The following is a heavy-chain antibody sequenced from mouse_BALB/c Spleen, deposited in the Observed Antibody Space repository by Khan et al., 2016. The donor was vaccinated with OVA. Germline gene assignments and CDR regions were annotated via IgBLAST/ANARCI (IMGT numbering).Heavy chain of an antibody. Sequence: QVQLKQSGPGLVAPSQSLSITCTVSGFSLTRYNIHWVRQPPGKGLEWLGMIWGGGGTDYNSTLISRLSTSKDNSKSQVFLKMNSLQTDDSAMYYCARAYYRYDGYYAMDYWGQGTSVTVSS. CDR1: GFSLTRYN. V-gene: IGHV2-6-4*01. D-gene: IGHD2-14*01. J-gene: IGHJ4*01. CDR2: IWGGGGT. CDR3: ARAYYRYDGYYAMDY.